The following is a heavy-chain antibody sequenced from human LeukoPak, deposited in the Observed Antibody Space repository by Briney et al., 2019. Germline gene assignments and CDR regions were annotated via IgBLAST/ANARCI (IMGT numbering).Heavy chain of an antibody. V-gene: IGHV4-39*01. CDR3: TRHSSGWYWLDY. CDR2: IYYSGST. J-gene: IGHJ4*02. D-gene: IGHD6-19*01. CDR1: GGSISSSSYY. Sequence: SETLSLTCTVSGGSISSSSYYWGWIRQPPGKGLEWIGSIYYSGSTCYNPSLKSRVTISVDTSKNQFSLKLSSVTAADTAVYYCTRHSSGWYWLDYWGQGTLVTVSS.